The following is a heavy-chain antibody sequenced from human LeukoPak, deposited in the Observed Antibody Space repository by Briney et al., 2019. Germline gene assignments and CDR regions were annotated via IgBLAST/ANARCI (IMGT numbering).Heavy chain of an antibody. CDR2: INHSGST. D-gene: IGHD3-3*01. CDR3: ARGARITIFGVVITRNWFDP. V-gene: IGHV4-38-2*01. CDR1: GYSISSGYY. Sequence: PSETLSLTCAVSGYSISSGYYWGWIRQPPGKGLEWIGEINHSGSTNYNPSLKSRVTISVDTSKNQFSLKLSSVTAADTAVYYCARGARITIFGVVITRNWFDPWGQGTLVTVSS. J-gene: IGHJ5*02.